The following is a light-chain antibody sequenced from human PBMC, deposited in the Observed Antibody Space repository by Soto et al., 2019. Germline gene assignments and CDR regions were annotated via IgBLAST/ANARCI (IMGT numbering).Light chain of an antibody. CDR2: DVT. J-gene: IGLJ1*01. Sequence: QSALTQPASVSGSPGQSITISCTGTSSDVGDNNYVSWYQQHPGKAPKLMIYDVTHRPSGISNRFSGSKSGNTASLTISGRQDEDEADYYCSSYTSSSTLYVFGTGTKLTVL. CDR3: SSYTSSSTLYV. V-gene: IGLV2-14*01. CDR1: SSDVGDNNY.